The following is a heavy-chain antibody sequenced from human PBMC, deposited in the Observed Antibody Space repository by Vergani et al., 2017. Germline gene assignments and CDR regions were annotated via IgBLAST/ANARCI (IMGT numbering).Heavy chain of an antibody. CDR1: GFTFSSYS. J-gene: IGHJ4*02. D-gene: IGHD3-3*01. V-gene: IGHV3-21*02. CDR2: ISGNNDDV. Sequence: EEQLVESGGGLVKPGGSLRLSCAASGFTFSSYSMNWVRQAPGKGLEWVSSISGNNDDVYYADSVKGRFTISRDNAKNSLYLDMSSLRAEDTAVYYCVREETFYDSVSDYLAGYFDHWGQGALVTVSS. CDR3: VREETFYDSVSDYLAGYFDH.